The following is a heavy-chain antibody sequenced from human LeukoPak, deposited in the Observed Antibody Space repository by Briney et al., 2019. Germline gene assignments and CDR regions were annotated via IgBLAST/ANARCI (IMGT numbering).Heavy chain of an antibody. CDR2: MNPNSGNT. CDR3: ARGRREMATITGWFDP. D-gene: IGHD5-12*01. J-gene: IGHJ5*02. V-gene: IGHV1-8*02. Sequence: ASVKVSCKASGYTFTGYYMHWVRQAPGQGLEWMGWMNPNSGNTGYAQKFQGRVTMTRNTSISTAYMELSSLRSEDTAVYYCARGRREMATITGWFDPWGQGTLVTVSS. CDR1: GYTFTGYY.